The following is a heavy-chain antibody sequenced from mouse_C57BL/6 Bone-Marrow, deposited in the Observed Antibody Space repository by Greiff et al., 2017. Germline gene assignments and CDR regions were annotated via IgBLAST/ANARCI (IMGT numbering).Heavy chain of an antibody. CDR3: ARDPYYYGSMDWYFDV. Sequence: VQLQQSGPGLVKPSQSLSLTCSVTGYSITSGYYWNWIRQFPGNKLEWMGYISYDGSNNYNPSLKNRISITRDTSKNQFFLKLNSVTTEDTATYYCARDPYYYGSMDWYFDVWGTGTTVTVSS. CDR1: GYSITSGYY. J-gene: IGHJ1*03. CDR2: ISYDGSN. V-gene: IGHV3-6*01. D-gene: IGHD1-1*01.